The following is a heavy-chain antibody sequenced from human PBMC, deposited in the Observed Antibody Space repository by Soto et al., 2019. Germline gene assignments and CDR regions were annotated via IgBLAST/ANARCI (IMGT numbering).Heavy chain of an antibody. D-gene: IGHD3-16*01. CDR1: GFTLTSCE. CDR2: INTGGVTF. CDR3: ARDKGDKVAYGMDV. Sequence: GGSLRLSCTASGFTLTSCEMNWVRQAPGKGLEWVSYINTGGVTFYADSVKGRFTISRDNAQNSLFLQMSSLRAEDAAVYYCARDKGDKVAYGMDVWGQGTTVTVSS. J-gene: IGHJ6*02. V-gene: IGHV3-48*03.